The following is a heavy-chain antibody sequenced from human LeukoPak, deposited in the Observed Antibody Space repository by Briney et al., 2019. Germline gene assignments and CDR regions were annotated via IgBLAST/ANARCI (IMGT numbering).Heavy chain of an antibody. D-gene: IGHD2-15*01. CDR1: GYTLTELS. CDR3: AKVRYCSGVNCYPDDN. V-gene: IGHV1-24*01. Sequence: ASVKVSCKVSGYTLTELSMHWVRQAPGKGLEWMGGFDPEDGETFYAQKFQGRVTMTEDTSTDTAYMELSSLRSEDTAVYYCAKVRYCSGVNCYPDDNWGQGTLVTVSS. J-gene: IGHJ4*02. CDR2: FDPEDGET.